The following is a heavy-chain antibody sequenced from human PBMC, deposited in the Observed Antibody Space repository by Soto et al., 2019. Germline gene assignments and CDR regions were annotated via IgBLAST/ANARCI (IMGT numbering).Heavy chain of an antibody. Sequence: GESLKISCKGSGYSFTSYWIGWVRQMPGKGLEWMGRIDPSDSYTNYSPSFQGHVTISADKSISTAYLQWSSLKASDTAMYYCARQIILWFGEFYYYGMDVWGQGTTVTVSS. D-gene: IGHD3-10*01. CDR1: GYSFTSYW. CDR3: ARQIILWFGEFYYYGMDV. J-gene: IGHJ6*02. CDR2: IDPSDSYT. V-gene: IGHV5-10-1*01.